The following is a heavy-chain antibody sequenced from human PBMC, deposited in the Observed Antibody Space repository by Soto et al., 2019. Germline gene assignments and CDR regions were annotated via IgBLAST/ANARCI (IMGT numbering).Heavy chain of an antibody. D-gene: IGHD3-22*01. CDR1: GGSISSYY. CDR3: ARDVAMVGVETLTDAFDI. CDR2: IYTSVST. J-gene: IGHJ3*02. Sequence: SETRSLTCTVSGGSISSYYWSWIRQPAGKGLEWIGRIYTSVSTNYNPSLKSRVTMSVDTSKNQFSLKLSSVTAADTAVYYCARDVAMVGVETLTDAFDIWGNGKMVSVSS. V-gene: IGHV4-4*07.